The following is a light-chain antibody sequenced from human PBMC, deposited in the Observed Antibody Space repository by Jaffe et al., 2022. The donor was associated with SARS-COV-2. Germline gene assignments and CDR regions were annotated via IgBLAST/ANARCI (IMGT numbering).Light chain of an antibody. Sequence: EIVLTQSPGTLSLSPGERATLSCRASQSVGRYLAWYQQKPGQAPRLLIFDTSNRATDTPARFSGSGSGTDFILTISGLEPEDFGVYYCQQRSNRPLTFGPGTKLQIK. CDR3: QQRSNRPLT. J-gene: IGKJ2*01. CDR2: DTS. CDR1: QSVGRY. V-gene: IGKV3-11*01.